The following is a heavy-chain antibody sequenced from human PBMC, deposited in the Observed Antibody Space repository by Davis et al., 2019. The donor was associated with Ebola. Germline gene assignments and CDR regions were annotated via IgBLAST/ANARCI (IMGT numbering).Heavy chain of an antibody. CDR3: TTDRGVTLGQRVESLDY. CDR2: ISSSSSYI. CDR1: EFTFSTYW. J-gene: IGHJ4*02. Sequence: GGSLRLSCTASEFTFSTYWMHWVRHGPGRGLEWVSSISSSSSYIYYADSVKGRFTISRDNAKNSLYLQMNSLRAEDTAVYYCTTDRGVTLGQRVESLDYWGQGTLVTVSS. V-gene: IGHV3-21*01. D-gene: IGHD4/OR15-4a*01.